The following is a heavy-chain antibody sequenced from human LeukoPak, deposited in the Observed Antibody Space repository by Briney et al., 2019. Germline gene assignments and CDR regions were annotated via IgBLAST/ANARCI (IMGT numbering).Heavy chain of an antibody. D-gene: IGHD3-22*01. CDR2: IYTSGST. V-gene: IGHV4-61*02. J-gene: IGHJ4*02. CDR3: ARAARNDYYDSSGYYGGILYYFDY. Sequence: SQTLSLTCTVSGGSISSGRYYWSWIRQPAGKGLEWIGRIYTSGSTNYNPSLKSRVTISVDTSKNQFSLKLSSVTAADTAVYYCARAARNDYYDSSGYYGGILYYFDYWGQGTLVTVSS. CDR1: GGSISSGRYY.